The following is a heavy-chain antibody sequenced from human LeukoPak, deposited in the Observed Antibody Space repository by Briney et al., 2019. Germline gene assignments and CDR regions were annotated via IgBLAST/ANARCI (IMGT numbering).Heavy chain of an antibody. CDR1: GFTFRNYW. CDR2: TKPDGPAE. J-gene: IGHJ4*02. CDR3: ARDGGLHTNFDY. V-gene: IGHV3-7*01. Sequence: GGSLRLSCAASGFTFRNYWMGWVRQAPGKGLEWVANTKPDGPAEYYADSVRGRFTTSRDNANNFLYLQMNSLRGEDTAVYYCARDGGLHTNFDYWGQGTLVTVSS. D-gene: IGHD2-15*01.